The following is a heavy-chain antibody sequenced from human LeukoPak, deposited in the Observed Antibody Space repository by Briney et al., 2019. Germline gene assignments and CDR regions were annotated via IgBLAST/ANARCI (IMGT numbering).Heavy chain of an antibody. CDR3: ARQTGSGLFILP. D-gene: IGHD3/OR15-3a*01. CDR1: GGSISSYY. V-gene: IGHV4-59*08. J-gene: IGHJ4*02. Sequence: SETLSLTCTVSGGSISSYYWSWIRQPPGKGLDWIGFIYHNGRTDYNPSLKSRVTISADTSKNQFSLRLTSVTAADTAVYYCARQTGSGLFILPGGQGTLVTVSS. CDR2: IYHNGRT.